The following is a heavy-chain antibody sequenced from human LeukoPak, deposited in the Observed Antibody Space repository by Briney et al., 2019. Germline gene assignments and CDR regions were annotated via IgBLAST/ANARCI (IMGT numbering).Heavy chain of an antibody. CDR2: ISSSGSTI. Sequence: GGSLRRSCAASGFTFSSYEMNWVRQAPGKGLEWVSYISSSGSTIYYADSVKGRFTISRDNAKNSLYLQMNSLRAGDTAVYYCAELGITMIGGVWGKGTTVTISS. D-gene: IGHD3-10*02. V-gene: IGHV3-48*03. CDR3: AELGITMIGGV. J-gene: IGHJ6*04. CDR1: GFTFSSYE.